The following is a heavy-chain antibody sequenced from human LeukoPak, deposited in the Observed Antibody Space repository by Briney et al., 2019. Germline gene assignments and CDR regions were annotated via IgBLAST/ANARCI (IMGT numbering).Heavy chain of an antibody. CDR2: INPNSGGT. CDR3: ARGHVEYSSSWFGYYYMDV. J-gene: IGHJ6*03. CDR1: GYTFTGYY. D-gene: IGHD6-13*01. V-gene: IGHV1-2*02. Sequence: ASVKVSCKASGYTFTGYYMHWVRQAPGQGLEWMGWINPNSGGTNYAQKFQGRVTMTRDTSISTAYMELRSLRSDDTAVYYCARGHVEYSSSWFGYYYMDVWGKGTTVTVSS.